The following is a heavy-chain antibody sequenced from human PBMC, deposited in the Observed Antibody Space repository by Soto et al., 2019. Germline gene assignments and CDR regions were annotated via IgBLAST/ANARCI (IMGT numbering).Heavy chain of an antibody. D-gene: IGHD6-19*01. CDR2: IYYSGST. V-gene: IGHV4-59*01. Sequence: SETLSLTCTVSGGSISSYYWSWIRQPPGKGLEWIGYIYYSGSTNYNPSLKSRVTISVDTSKNQFSLKLSSVTAADTAVYYCARDRISGSGWYYFDYWGQGTLVTGSS. CDR3: ARDRISGSGWYYFDY. J-gene: IGHJ4*02. CDR1: GGSISSYY.